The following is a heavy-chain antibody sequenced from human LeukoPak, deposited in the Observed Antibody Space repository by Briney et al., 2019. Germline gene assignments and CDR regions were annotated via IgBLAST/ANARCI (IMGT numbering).Heavy chain of an antibody. CDR3: ASPSSGFYYYDSSGLDY. J-gene: IGHJ4*02. CDR2: INPNSGGT. Sequence: AASVTVSCKASGYTFTGYYMHWVRQAPGQGLEWMGWINPNSGGTNYAQKFQGRVTMTRDTSISTAYMELSRLRSDDTAVYYCASPSSGFYYYDSSGLDYWGQGTLVTVSS. D-gene: IGHD3-22*01. CDR1: GYTFTGYY. V-gene: IGHV1-2*02.